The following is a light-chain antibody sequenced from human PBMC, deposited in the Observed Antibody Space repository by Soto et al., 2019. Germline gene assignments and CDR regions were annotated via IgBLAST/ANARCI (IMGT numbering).Light chain of an antibody. Sequence: EIVLTQSPGTLSLFPGERATLSCRATQSVNSDYLAWYQQKPGQAPRLVIYIASRRATGIPDRFSGSGSGTDFTLNINRLEPEDFAVYYCQQYGTSPWTFGQGTKVEIK. CDR2: IAS. CDR3: QQYGTSPWT. J-gene: IGKJ1*01. V-gene: IGKV3-20*01. CDR1: QSVNSDY.